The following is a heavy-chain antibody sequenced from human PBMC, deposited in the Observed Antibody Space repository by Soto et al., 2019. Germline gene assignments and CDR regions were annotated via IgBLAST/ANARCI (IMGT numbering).Heavy chain of an antibody. V-gene: IGHV3-23*01. D-gene: IGHD3-9*01. J-gene: IGHJ4*02. CDR2: IRGDGGQT. CDR3: ARDVGLDSDDFFAY. Sequence: PWWSLRLSCTASVFTCTSYGMGWFRQAPGKGLQWVSTIRGDGGQTHYTDSVKGRFSISRDNSKNTVYLQMDSLRAEDTAMYFCARDVGLDSDDFFAYWGQGTQVTVSS. CDR1: VFTCTSYG.